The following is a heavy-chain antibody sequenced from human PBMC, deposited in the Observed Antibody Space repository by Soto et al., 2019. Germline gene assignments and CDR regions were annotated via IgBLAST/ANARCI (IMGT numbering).Heavy chain of an antibody. V-gene: IGHV3-30-3*01. CDR1: GFTFSSYA. CDR2: ISYDGSNK. Sequence: QVQLVESGGGVVQPGRSVRLSCAASGFTFSSYAMHWVRQAPGKGLEWVAAISYDGSNKYYADSVKGRFIISRDNSKNTLYLQMNSLRPEDTAVYYCARGGGGYYYYGMDVWGQGTTVTVSS. CDR3: ARGGGGYYYYGMDV. J-gene: IGHJ6*02. D-gene: IGHD2-15*01.